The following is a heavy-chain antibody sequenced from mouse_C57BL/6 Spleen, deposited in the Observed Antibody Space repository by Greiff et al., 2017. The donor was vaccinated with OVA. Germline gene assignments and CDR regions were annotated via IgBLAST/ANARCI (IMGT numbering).Heavy chain of an antibody. CDR2: INPSSGYT. D-gene: IGHD1-1*01. Sequence: QVHVKQSGAELARPGASVKMSCKASGYTFTSYTMHWVKQRPGQGLEWIGYINPSSGYTKYNQKFKDKATLTADKSSSTAYMQLSSLTSEDSAVYYCARDRVTTVVATGNDWGQGTTLTVSS. CDR1: GYTFTSYT. CDR3: ARDRVTTVVATGND. V-gene: IGHV1-4*01. J-gene: IGHJ2*01.